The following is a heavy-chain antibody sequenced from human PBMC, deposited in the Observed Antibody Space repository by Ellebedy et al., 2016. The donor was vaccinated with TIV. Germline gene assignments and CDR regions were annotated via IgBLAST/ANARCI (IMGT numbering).Heavy chain of an antibody. V-gene: IGHV3-43D*03. CDR2: ISWDGGST. CDR3: AKDNGGIDSNGWIFDI. D-gene: IGHD6-19*01. Sequence: GGSLRLSCAASGFTFHDYSMHWVRQAPGKGLEWVSLISWDGGSTYYADSVEGRFTISRDNSKNSLYLQMNSLRAEDTALYYCAKDNGGIDSNGWIFDIWGQGTMVTVSS. CDR1: GFTFHDYS. J-gene: IGHJ3*02.